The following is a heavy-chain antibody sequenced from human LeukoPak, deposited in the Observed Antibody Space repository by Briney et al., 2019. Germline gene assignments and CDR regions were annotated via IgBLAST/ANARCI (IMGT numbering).Heavy chain of an antibody. D-gene: IGHD4/OR15-4a*01. CDR2: IYTSGST. J-gene: IGHJ4*02. CDR3: ARDRCPDYGATSPCFDY. Sequence: PSETLSLTCTVSGGSISGYYWSWIRQPAGNGLEWIGRIYTSGSTHYNSSLKGRVTMSVDTSKNQFSLKVRSVTAADTAVYYCARDRCPDYGATSPCFDYWGQGTLVTGSS. CDR1: GGSISGYY. V-gene: IGHV4-4*07.